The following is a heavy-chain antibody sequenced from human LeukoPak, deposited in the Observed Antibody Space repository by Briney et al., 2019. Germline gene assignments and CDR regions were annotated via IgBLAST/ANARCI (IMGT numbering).Heavy chain of an antibody. CDR1: GYSFPIYW. CDR3: ARWVTADRGKKDAFDI. Sequence: GECLKISCTASGYSFPIYWIGWVRRMPGKGLGWMGIIFPGDTDTRYSPSFQGQATFSSDKSITTAYLQWSSLRASDTAIYYCARWVTADRGKKDAFDIWGQGTMVTVSS. J-gene: IGHJ3*02. CDR2: IFPGDTDT. D-gene: IGHD2-21*02. V-gene: IGHV5-51*01.